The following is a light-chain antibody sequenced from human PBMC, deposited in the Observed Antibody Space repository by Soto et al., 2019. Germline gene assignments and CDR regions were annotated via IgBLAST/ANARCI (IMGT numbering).Light chain of an antibody. J-gene: IGKJ4*01. V-gene: IGKV3-15*01. CDR2: GAS. Sequence: EIVMTQSPATLSVSPGERATLSCRASQSVSSNLAWYQQKPGQAPTLFIYGASTRATGVPDRFSGSGSGTAFTLTISSLQSEDFAVYYCQQYHNWPPFTFGGGTKVQIK. CDR3: QQYHNWPPFT. CDR1: QSVSSN.